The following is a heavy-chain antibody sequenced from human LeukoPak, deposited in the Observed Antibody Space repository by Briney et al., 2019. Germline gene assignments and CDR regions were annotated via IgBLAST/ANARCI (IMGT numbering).Heavy chain of an antibody. CDR1: GFTFSSYW. J-gene: IGHJ4*02. Sequence: GGSLRLSCAASGFTFSSYWMSWVRQAPGKGLEWVANIKQDGSEKYYVDSVKGRFTISRDNAKNTLYLQMNSLRAEDTAVYYCAKGYDYVWGSYRYTGQFDYWGQGTLVTVSS. D-gene: IGHD3-16*02. CDR3: AKGYDYVWGSYRYTGQFDY. CDR2: IKQDGSEK. V-gene: IGHV3-7*03.